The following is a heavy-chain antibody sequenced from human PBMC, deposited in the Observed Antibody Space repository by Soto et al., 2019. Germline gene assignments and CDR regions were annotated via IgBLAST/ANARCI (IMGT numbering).Heavy chain of an antibody. CDR1: GFTFSSYA. J-gene: IGHJ3*02. CDR3: VRDDKWAFDI. Sequence: EAHLVESGGGLVQPGRSRRLSCAASGFTFSSYAFNWVRQAPGKGLEWISYISVGGGSIFYADSVKGRFTISRDDAQNSLYLQIIPLRDEDTAIYFCVRDDKWAFDIWGQGTTVIVSS. V-gene: IGHV3-48*02. D-gene: IGHD1-26*01. CDR2: ISVGGGSI.